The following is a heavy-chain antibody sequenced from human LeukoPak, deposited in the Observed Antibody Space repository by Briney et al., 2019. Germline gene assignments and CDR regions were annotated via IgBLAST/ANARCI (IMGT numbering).Heavy chain of an antibody. CDR3: ARDVKGGLDY. D-gene: IGHD3-16*01. J-gene: IGHJ4*02. V-gene: IGHV3-21*04. CDR2: ISSSSSYI. CDR1: GFTFANYA. Sequence: GGSLRLSCAASGFTFANYAMTWVRQAPGKGLEWVSSISSSSSYIYYADSVKGRFTISRDNAKNSLYLQMNSLRAGDTAVYYCARDVKGGLDYWGQGTLVTVSS.